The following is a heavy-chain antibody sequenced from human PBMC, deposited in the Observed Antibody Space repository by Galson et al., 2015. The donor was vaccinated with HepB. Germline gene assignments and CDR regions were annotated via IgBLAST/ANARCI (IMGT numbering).Heavy chain of an antibody. CDR1: GGSISSGGYY. CDR3: ARAPQQLVRSDYFDY. J-gene: IGHJ4*02. CDR2: IYYSGST. Sequence: TLSLTCTVSGGSISSGGYYWSWIRQHPGKGLEWIGYIYYSGSTYYNPSLKSRVTISVDTSKNQFSLKLSSVTAADTAVYYCARAPQQLVRSDYFDYWGQGTLVTVSS. V-gene: IGHV4-31*03. D-gene: IGHD6-6*01.